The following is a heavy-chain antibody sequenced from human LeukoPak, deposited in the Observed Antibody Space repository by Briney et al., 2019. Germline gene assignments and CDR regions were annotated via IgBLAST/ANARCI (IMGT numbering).Heavy chain of an antibody. CDR1: GGTFSSYA. CDR2: FDVAEADT. V-gene: IGHV1-24*01. D-gene: IGHD3-3*01. CDR3: SSSGVEEWQGLHF. J-gene: IGHJ4*02. Sequence: GASVKVSCKASGGTFSSYAISWVRQAPGKGLEWMGGFDVAEADTIYAQTFQGRVTMTEDASTDTAYMELNSLSSEDTAVYYCSSSGVEEWQGLHFWGQGTLVTVSS.